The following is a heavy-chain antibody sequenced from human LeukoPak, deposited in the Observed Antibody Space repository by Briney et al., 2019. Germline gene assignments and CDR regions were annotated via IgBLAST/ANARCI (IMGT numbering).Heavy chain of an antibody. V-gene: IGHV4-59*01. Sequence: SETLSLTCTVSGGSISIYFWSWIRQPPGKGLEWIGNIYYSGSTNYNPSLKSRVTISVDTSKNQFSLKMTSVTAADTAVYYCARGAWWSDYWGQGTLVTVSS. CDR3: ARGAWWSDY. CDR1: GGSISIYF. CDR2: IYYSGST. D-gene: IGHD2-15*01. J-gene: IGHJ4*02.